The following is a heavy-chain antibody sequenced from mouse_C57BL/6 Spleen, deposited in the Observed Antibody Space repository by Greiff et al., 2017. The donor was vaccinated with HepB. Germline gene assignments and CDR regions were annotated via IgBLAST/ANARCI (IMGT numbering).Heavy chain of an antibody. J-gene: IGHJ3*01. Sequence: EVKLMESGGGLVKPGGSLKLSCAASGFTFSSYTMSWVRPTPEKRLEWVATISGGGCNHNYPDSVKGRFTISRDNAKNTLYLQMSSLRSEDTALYYCARHRPLGWFAYWGQGTLVTVSA. CDR3: ARHRPLGWFAY. CDR1: GFTFSSYT. CDR2: ISGGGCNH. D-gene: IGHD6-1*01. V-gene: IGHV5-9*01.